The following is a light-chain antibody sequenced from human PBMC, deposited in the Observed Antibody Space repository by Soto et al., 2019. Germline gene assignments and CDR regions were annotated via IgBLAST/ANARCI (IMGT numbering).Light chain of an antibody. CDR2: GAS. V-gene: IGKV3-15*01. J-gene: IGKJ1*01. CDR3: QQYKNWPPGT. CDR1: QSVSTN. Sequence: EIVMTQSPATLSVSPGERATLSCRVSQSVSTNLAWYQQKPGQAPRLLIYGASTRATGIPARFSGSWSGTEFTLTISSLQSEDLAVYYCQQYKNWPPGTFGQGTKVEIK.